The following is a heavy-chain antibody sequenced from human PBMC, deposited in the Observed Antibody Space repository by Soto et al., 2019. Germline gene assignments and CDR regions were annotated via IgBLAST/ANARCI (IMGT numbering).Heavy chain of an antibody. J-gene: IGHJ4*02. CDR2: IYYTGAT. Sequence: QVQLQESGPGLVRPSETLSLTCTVSRGSISSYYWSWIWQPPGKGLEWLGYIYYTGATNYNPSLKSRVTISLDTSKNQFSLHLSSVTAADTAVYYCATGRYYYGSEYWGQGTLVTISS. V-gene: IGHV4-59*01. CDR3: ATGRYYYGSEY. D-gene: IGHD3-10*01. CDR1: RGSISSYY.